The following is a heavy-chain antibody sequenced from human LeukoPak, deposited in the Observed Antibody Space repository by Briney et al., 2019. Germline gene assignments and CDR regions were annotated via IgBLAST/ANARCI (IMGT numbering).Heavy chain of an antibody. D-gene: IGHD6-19*01. CDR1: GFTFSSYE. Sequence: GGSLRLSCAASGFTFSSYEMNWVRQAPGKGLEWVSYISSSGSTIYYADSVKGRFTISRDNAKNSLCLQMNSLRAEDTAVYYCVSDSSGWYVSPHFDYWGQGTLVTVSS. CDR3: VSDSSGWYVSPHFDY. CDR2: ISSSGSTI. V-gene: IGHV3-48*03. J-gene: IGHJ4*02.